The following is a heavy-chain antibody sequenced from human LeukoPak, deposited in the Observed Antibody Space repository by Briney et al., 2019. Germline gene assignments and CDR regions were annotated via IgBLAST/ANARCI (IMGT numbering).Heavy chain of an antibody. CDR1: GFTFCSYS. CDR3: ARDSIAARRMDY. V-gene: IGHV3-21*01. J-gene: IGHJ4*02. Sequence: PGGSLRLSCAASGFTFCSYSMNWGRQAPGEGLEWVSSISSSSSHTYYADSVQGRFTIARDNAKNSLYLQMSSLRAEDTAVYYCARDSIAARRMDYWGQGTLVTVSS. D-gene: IGHD6-6*01. CDR2: ISSSSSHT.